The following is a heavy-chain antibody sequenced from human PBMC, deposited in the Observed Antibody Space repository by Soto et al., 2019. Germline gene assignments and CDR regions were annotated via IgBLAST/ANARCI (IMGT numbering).Heavy chain of an antibody. D-gene: IGHD2-15*01. J-gene: IGHJ4*02. CDR1: GGSISSSSYY. CDR2: IYYSGST. V-gene: IGHV4-39*01. Sequence: QLQLQESGPGLVKPSETLSLTCTVSGGSISSSSYYWGWIRQPPGKGLEWIGSIYYSGSTYYTPSLKSPITISIDTSKNQFSLKLSSVTAADTAVYYCATLYCSGSTCYPYYYDYWGQGTLVTVSS. CDR3: ATLYCSGSTCYPYYYDY.